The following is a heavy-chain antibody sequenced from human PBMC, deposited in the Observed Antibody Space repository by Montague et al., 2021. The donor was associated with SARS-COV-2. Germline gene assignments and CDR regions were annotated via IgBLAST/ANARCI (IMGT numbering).Heavy chain of an antibody. CDR2: IYYRGST. Sequence: SETRSLTCTVSGGSISSSTYYWAWIRQPPGKGLGWIGSIYYRGSTYYNPSLKSRVFISVDTSKKQLSLTLTSVTAADTAVYYCATQEDPSGWIPGPFDFWGQGTLLSVSS. V-gene: IGHV4-39*01. CDR1: GGSISSSTYY. J-gene: IGHJ4*02. D-gene: IGHD6-19*01. CDR3: ATQEDPSGWIPGPFDF.